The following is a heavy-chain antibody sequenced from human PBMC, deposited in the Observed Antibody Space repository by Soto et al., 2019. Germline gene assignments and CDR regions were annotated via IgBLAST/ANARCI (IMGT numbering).Heavy chain of an antibody. Sequence: ASVKVSCKASGYTFTSYGISWVRQAPGQGLEWMGWISAYNGNTNYAQKLQGRVTMTTDTSTSTAYMELRSLRSDDTAVYYCAGPPSDTVTPSYYYYYGMDVWGQGTTVTVSS. V-gene: IGHV1-18*01. J-gene: IGHJ6*02. CDR1: GYTFTSYG. CDR2: ISAYNGNT. D-gene: IGHD4-4*01. CDR3: AGPPSDTVTPSYYYYYGMDV.